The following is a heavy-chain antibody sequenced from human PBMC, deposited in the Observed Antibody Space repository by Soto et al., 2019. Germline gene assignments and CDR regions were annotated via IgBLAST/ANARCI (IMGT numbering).Heavy chain of an antibody. Sequence: QVQLVQSGAEVKKPGASVKVSCKASGYTFTSYGISWVRQAPGQGLEWMGWISAYNGNTNYAQKRQGRVTMTTDTSTSTADMELRSLRSDDTAVYYCAREGSGYYNGPGWFDPWGQGTLVTVSS. CDR1: GYTFTSYG. CDR2: ISAYNGNT. CDR3: AREGSGYYNGPGWFDP. J-gene: IGHJ5*02. V-gene: IGHV1-18*01. D-gene: IGHD5-12*01.